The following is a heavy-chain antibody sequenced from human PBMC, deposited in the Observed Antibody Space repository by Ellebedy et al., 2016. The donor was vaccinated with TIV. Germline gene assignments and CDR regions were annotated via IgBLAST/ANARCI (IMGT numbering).Heavy chain of an antibody. CDR1: GFSLSTRGMC. V-gene: IGHV2-70*12. Sequence: SGPTLVXPTQTLTLTCTFSGFSLSTRGMCVSWIRQPPGKALEWLALIDWDDDKYYTAPLKTRLTISKDTSKNQVVLTMTNMDPVDTATYFCAHSIGYSGSWRYYDIVGYYGAFDIWGQGTMVTVSS. J-gene: IGHJ3*02. CDR3: AHSIGYSGSWRYYDIVGYYGAFDI. D-gene: IGHD3-22*01. CDR2: IDWDDDK.